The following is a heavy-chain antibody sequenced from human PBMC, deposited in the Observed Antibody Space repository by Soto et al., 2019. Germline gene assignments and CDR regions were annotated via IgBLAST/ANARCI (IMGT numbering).Heavy chain of an antibody. V-gene: IGHV2-5*02. CDR2: IYWDDDK. J-gene: IGHJ5*02. D-gene: IGHD6-13*01. CDR1: GFSLSTSGVG. CDR3: AHSRGSNTWSPRPCDP. Sequence: QITLKESGPTLVKPTQTLTLTCTFSGFSLSTSGVGVGWIRQPPGKALEWLALIYWDDDKRYSPSLKSRLTITKDTSKHQVVLTMTNMDPVDTAPYFCAHSRGSNTWSPRPCDPWGQGTLVTVSS.